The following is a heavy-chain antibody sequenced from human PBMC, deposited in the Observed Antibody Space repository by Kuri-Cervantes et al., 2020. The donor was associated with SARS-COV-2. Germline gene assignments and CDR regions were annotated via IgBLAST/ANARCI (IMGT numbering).Heavy chain of an antibody. CDR3: ARQASIVGATTGFDY. D-gene: IGHD1-26*01. CDR1: GYSFTSYW. CDR2: IYPGDSDT. Sequence: GESLKISCTGSGYSFTSYWIGWVRQMPGKGLEWMGIIYPGDSDTRYSPSFQGQVTISADKSISTDYLQWSSLKASDTAMYYCARQASIVGATTGFDYWGQGTLVTVSS. V-gene: IGHV5-51*01. J-gene: IGHJ4*02.